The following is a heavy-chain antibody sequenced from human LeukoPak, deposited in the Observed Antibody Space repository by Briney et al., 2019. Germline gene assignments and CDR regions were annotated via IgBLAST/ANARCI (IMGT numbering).Heavy chain of an antibody. CDR1: GVSFSGYY. CDR3: ARGYYYGSGSYSGLDY. V-gene: IGHV4-34*01. D-gene: IGHD3-10*01. J-gene: IGHJ4*02. Sequence: PSETLSLTCAVYGVSFSGYYWSWLRQPPGKGLEWIGEINHSGSTNYNPSLKSRVTISVDTSKNQFSLKLSSVTAADTAVYYCARGYYYGSGSYSGLDYWGQGTLVTVSS. CDR2: INHSGST.